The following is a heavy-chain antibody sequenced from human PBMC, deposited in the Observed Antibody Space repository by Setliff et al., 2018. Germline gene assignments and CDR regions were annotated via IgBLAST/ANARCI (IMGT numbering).Heavy chain of an antibody. CDR2: INHRGST. CDR1: GGTFSDYH. CDR3: ARGRNIAARLLDS. V-gene: IGHV4-34*01. Sequence: SETLSLTCAAYGGTFSDYHWTWTRQSPEKGLEWIGEINHRGSTNYNPSLKSRVTISIDTSRDQFSLKLISMIAADTAVYHCARGRNIAARLLDSWGQGTQVTVSS. J-gene: IGHJ4*02. D-gene: IGHD6-6*01.